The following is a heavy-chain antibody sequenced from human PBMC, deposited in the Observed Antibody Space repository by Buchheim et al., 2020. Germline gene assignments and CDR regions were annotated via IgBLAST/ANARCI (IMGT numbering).Heavy chain of an antibody. CDR3: ARHDSSGWYADVDYFDY. J-gene: IGHJ4*02. CDR1: GGSISSSSYY. D-gene: IGHD6-19*01. CDR2: IYYSGST. Sequence: QLQLQESGPGLVKPSETLSLTCTVSGGSISSSSYYWGWIRQPPGKGLEWIGSIYYSGSTYYNPSLKSRVTISVDTSKNQFSLKLSSVTAADTAVYYCARHDSSGWYADVDYFDYWGQGTL. V-gene: IGHV4-39*01.